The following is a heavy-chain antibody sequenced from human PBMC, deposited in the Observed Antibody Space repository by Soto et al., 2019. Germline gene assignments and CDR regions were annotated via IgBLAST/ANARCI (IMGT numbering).Heavy chain of an antibody. D-gene: IGHD2-15*01. CDR1: GGSISSGGYY. CDR3: ARDCSGGSCPLDY. J-gene: IGHJ4*02. V-gene: IGHV4-31*03. CDR2: IYYSGST. Sequence: QVQLQESGPGLVKPSQTLSLTCTVSGGSISSGGYYWSWIRQHPGKGLEWIGYIYYSGSTYYNPSLKGRVXXSXDKXKNQFSRKLSSVTAADTAVYYCARDCSGGSCPLDYWGQGTLVTVSS.